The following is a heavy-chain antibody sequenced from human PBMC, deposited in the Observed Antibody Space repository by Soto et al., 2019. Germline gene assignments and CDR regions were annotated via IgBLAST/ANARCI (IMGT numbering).Heavy chain of an antibody. CDR3: ARGSNFYGMDV. D-gene: IGHD1-26*01. J-gene: IGHJ6*02. Sequence: KPSETLSLTCTVSGGSITINGYFWSWLRQHPGKGLEWIGFIYYTGSTYYNPSLKSRLTISVDTSKNQFSLNLTSVTAADTATYFCARGSNFYGMDVWGQGTTVTVSS. CDR1: GGSITINGYF. V-gene: IGHV4-31*03. CDR2: IYYTGST.